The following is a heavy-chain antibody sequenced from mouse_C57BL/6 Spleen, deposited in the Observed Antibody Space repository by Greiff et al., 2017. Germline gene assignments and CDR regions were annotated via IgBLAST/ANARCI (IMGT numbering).Heavy chain of an antibody. Sequence: EVQLQESGGGLVKPGGSLKLSCAASGFTFSDYGMHWVRQAPEQGLEWVAYISSGSSTIYYADTVKGRFTLSRDNAKNTLFLQKTSLRSEDTAMYYFARNLLPSYCAMDYWGQGTSVTVSS. D-gene: IGHD2-10*01. V-gene: IGHV5-17*01. CDR3: ARNLLPSYCAMDY. CDR2: ISSGSSTI. CDR1: GFTFSDYG. J-gene: IGHJ4*01.